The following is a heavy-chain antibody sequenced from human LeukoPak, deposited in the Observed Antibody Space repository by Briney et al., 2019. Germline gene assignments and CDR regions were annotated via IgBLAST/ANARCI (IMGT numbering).Heavy chain of an antibody. CDR2: ISGSGGST. CDR1: GFTFSSYA. V-gene: IGHV3-23*01. D-gene: IGHD2-21*02. J-gene: IGHJ3*02. CDR3: AKDYGGDCSSCAFAI. Sequence: GGSLRLSCAASGFTFSSYAMSWVRQAPGKGLEWVSGISGSGGSTYYADSVKGRFTISRDNSKNTLYLQMNSLRAEDTAGYYCAKDYGGDCSSCAFAIWGQGTMVTVSS.